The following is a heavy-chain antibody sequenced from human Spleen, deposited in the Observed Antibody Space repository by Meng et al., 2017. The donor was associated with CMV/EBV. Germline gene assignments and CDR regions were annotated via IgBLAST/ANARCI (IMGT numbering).Heavy chain of an antibody. CDR3: AREAGRLSAFDI. D-gene: IGHD3-10*01. V-gene: IGHV3-66*02. J-gene: IGHJ3*02. CDR1: GFTVETHY. Sequence: GGSLRLSCAASGFTVETHYMSWVRQAPGKGLEWVSDIYSAGNTYYADSVKGRFTISRDNSKNTLNLQMNSLRVEDTAVYYCAREAGRLSAFDIWGQGTMVTVSS. CDR2: IYSAGNT.